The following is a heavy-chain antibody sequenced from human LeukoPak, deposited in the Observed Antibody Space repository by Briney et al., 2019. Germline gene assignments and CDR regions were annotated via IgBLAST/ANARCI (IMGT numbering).Heavy chain of an antibody. Sequence: GASVKVSCKASEYTFTSYAMHWVRQAPGQRLEWMGWINAGNGNTRYSQNFQGRVTITRDTSASTAYMELSSLRSEDTAVYYCAKDSSGYYIFDYWGQGTLVTVSS. CDR1: EYTFTSYA. D-gene: IGHD3-22*01. J-gene: IGHJ4*02. CDR3: AKDSSGYYIFDY. V-gene: IGHV1-3*01. CDR2: INAGNGNT.